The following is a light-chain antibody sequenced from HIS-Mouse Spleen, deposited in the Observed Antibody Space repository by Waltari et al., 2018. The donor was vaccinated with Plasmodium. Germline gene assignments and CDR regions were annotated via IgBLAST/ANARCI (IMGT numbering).Light chain of an antibody. CDR1: QSISSR. V-gene: IGKV1-5*03. CDR3: QQYNSYSWT. CDR2: KAS. Sequence: DIQMTQSPSTLSASVGARVHITCRASQSISSRLAWYQQKPGKAPKLLIYKASSLESGVPSRFSGSGSGTEFTLTISSLQPDDFATYYCQQYNSYSWTFGQGTKVEIK. J-gene: IGKJ1*01.